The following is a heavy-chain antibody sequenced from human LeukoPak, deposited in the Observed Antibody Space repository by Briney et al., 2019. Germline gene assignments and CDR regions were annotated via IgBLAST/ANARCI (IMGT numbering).Heavy chain of an antibody. CDR3: TKPRGYGSGTYYDY. J-gene: IGHJ4*02. V-gene: IGHV3-73*01. CDR1: GFTFSGSA. Sequence: GGSLRLSCAASGFTFSGSAMHWVRQASGKGLEWVGRIRSKANSYATAYAASVKGRFTISRDDSKNTAYLQMNSLKTEDTAVYYCTKPRGYGSGTYYDYWGQGTLVTVSS. D-gene: IGHD3-10*01. CDR2: IRSKANSYAT.